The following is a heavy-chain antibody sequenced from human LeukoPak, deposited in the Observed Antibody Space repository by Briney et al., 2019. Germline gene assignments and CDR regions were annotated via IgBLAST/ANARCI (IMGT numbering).Heavy chain of an antibody. Sequence: ASVKVSCKASGYTFTGYYMHWVRQAPGQGLEWMGWINPNSGGTNYAQKFQGWVTMTRDTSISTAYMELSRLRSDDTAVYYCARDRLVAAAGKGNDAFDIWGQGTMVTVSS. CDR1: GYTFTGYY. V-gene: IGHV1-2*04. CDR3: ARDRLVAAAGKGNDAFDI. J-gene: IGHJ3*02. CDR2: INPNSGGT. D-gene: IGHD6-13*01.